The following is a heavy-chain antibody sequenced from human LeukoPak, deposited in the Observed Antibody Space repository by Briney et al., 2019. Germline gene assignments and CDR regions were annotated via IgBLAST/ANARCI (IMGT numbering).Heavy chain of an antibody. J-gene: IGHJ5*02. CDR3: ARGEYYYDSSGYFPFDP. D-gene: IGHD3-22*01. V-gene: IGHV4-4*07. CDR1: GGSISSYY. Sequence: PSETLSLTCTVSGGSISSYYWSWIRQPAGKGLEWIGRIYTSGSTNYNPSLKSRVTMSVDTSENQFSLKLSSVTAANTAVYYCARGEYYYDSSGYFPFDPWGQGTLVTVSS. CDR2: IYTSGST.